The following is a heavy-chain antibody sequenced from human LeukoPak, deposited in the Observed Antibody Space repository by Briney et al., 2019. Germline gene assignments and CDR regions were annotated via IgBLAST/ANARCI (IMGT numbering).Heavy chain of an antibody. V-gene: IGHV4-59*08. CDR3: ARYTHYGGGSYYLEY. Sequence: PSETLSLTCTVSGGSINIYWWGWVRQPPGKGLEWIGHVFHTGKTTYNASLQSRLIISVDTSKNQFSLNLFSVTAADTALYYCARYTHYGGGSYYLEYWGQGTLVTVSS. D-gene: IGHD2-21*01. CDR2: VFHTGKT. J-gene: IGHJ4*02. CDR1: GGSINIYW.